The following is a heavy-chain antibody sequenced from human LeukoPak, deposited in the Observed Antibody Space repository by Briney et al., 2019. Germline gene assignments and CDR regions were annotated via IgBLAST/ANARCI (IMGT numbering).Heavy chain of an antibody. Sequence: GGSLRLSCAASGFTFRSYAMSRVRRSPSKGLEGVSAISASGGSTYYADSVKGRFTISRDNSKNTLYLQMNSLRAEDTAVYYCAKVGSSWSPFDYWGQGTLVTVSS. J-gene: IGHJ4*02. CDR3: AKVGSSWSPFDY. CDR1: GFTFRSYA. CDR2: ISASGGST. V-gene: IGHV3-23*01. D-gene: IGHD6-13*01.